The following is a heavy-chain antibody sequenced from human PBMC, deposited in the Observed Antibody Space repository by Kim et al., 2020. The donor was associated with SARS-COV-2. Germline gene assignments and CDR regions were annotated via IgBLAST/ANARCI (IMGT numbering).Heavy chain of an antibody. D-gene: IGHD1-26*01. CDR2: ISSSSTYI. J-gene: IGHJ6*02. CDR3: ARGVYNGNSYYYAMDV. V-gene: IGHV3-21*01. Sequence: GGSLRLSCAASGFAFNSYSMKWVRQAPGKGLEWVSSISSSSTYIYHADSVKGRFTISRDNAKKSLYLQMNSLRAEDTAVYYCARGVYNGNSYYYAMDVWGHGTTVTVSS. CDR1: GFAFNSYS.